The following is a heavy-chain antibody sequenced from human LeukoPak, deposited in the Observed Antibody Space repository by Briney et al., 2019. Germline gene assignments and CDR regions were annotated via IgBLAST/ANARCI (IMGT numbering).Heavy chain of an antibody. Sequence: PGGSLRLSCAASGFTFSSYEMNLVRQAPGKGLEWVSYISSSGSTIYYADSVKGRFTISRDNAKNSLYLQMNSLRAEDTAVYYCARGPFETYYYESSARFDYWGQGTLVTVSS. V-gene: IGHV3-48*03. CDR2: ISSSGSTI. CDR3: ARGPFETYYYESSARFDY. D-gene: IGHD3-22*01. CDR1: GFTFSSYE. J-gene: IGHJ4*02.